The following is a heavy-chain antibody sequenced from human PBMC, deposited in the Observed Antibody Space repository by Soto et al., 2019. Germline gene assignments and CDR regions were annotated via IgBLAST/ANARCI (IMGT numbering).Heavy chain of an antibody. CDR2: ISAYNGNT. V-gene: IGHV1-18*01. CDR1: GYTFTSYG. Sequence: ASVKVSCKASGYTFTSYGISWVRQAPGQGLEWMGWISAYNGNTNYAQKLQGRVTMTTDTSTSTAYMELRSLRSDDTAVYYCARIPTYYVSGSYRDAFGIGGQGTMVTVSS. CDR3: ARIPTYYVSGSYRDAFGI. J-gene: IGHJ3*02. D-gene: IGHD3-10*01.